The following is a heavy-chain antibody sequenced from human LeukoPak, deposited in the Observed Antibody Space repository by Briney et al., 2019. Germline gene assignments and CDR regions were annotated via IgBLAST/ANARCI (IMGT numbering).Heavy chain of an antibody. V-gene: IGHV3-30*18. CDR1: GFSFISYG. CDR2: ISDDGRSK. Sequence: GGSLRLSCAASGFSFISYGMHWVRQAPGKGLEWGGVISDDGRSKDYADSVKGRFTISRDNAKDTLDLQMNSLRAEGTAVYYCAKRPSDYGDYVSYFDYWGQGTLVTVSS. CDR3: AKRPSDYGDYVSYFDY. J-gene: IGHJ4*02. D-gene: IGHD4-17*01.